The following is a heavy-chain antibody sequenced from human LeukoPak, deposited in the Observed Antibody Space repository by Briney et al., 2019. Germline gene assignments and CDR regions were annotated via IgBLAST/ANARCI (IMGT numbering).Heavy chain of an antibody. CDR1: GGPLSGYF. Sequence: SETLSLTCAVSGGPLSGYFWSWIRQSSGKGLEWIGEIHNSGTTNYNPSLNSRVTISEDTSKNQFYLNLSSVTAADTAVYYCARRYYYNLGSFPFDFWGQGTLVTVSS. V-gene: IGHV4-34*01. D-gene: IGHD3-10*01. CDR2: IHNSGTT. J-gene: IGHJ4*02. CDR3: ARRYYYNLGSFPFDF.